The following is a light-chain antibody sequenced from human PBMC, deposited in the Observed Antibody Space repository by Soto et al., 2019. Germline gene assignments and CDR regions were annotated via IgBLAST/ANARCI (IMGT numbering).Light chain of an antibody. Sequence: QSALTQPPSASGSPGQSVTISCTGTSSDVGGYNYVSWYQQHPGKAPKLMIYEVSKRPSGLPDRVSGSKSGNTDSLTVSGLQAEDEADYYCSSYAGSKNLVFGGGTKLPVL. CDR3: SSYAGSKNLV. V-gene: IGLV2-8*01. CDR1: SSDVGGYNY. J-gene: IGLJ2*01. CDR2: EVS.